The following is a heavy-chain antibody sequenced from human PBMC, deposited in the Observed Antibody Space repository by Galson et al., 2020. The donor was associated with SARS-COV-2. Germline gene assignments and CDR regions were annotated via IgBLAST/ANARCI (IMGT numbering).Heavy chain of an antibody. J-gene: IGHJ6*02. D-gene: IGHD1-26*01. CDR1: GGSISSSSYS. V-gene: IGHV4-39*07. CDR3: AGEVVGTTKYYYYYGMDV. Sequence: ASEPLSLTCTVPGGSISSSSYSWGWIRQPPGQGLEWIGSIYYSGSTYYNPSLKSRGTKSVDTSKNQSSLKLSSVTAADTAVYYCAGEVVGTTKYYYYYGMDVWGQGTTVTVSS. CDR2: IYYSGST.